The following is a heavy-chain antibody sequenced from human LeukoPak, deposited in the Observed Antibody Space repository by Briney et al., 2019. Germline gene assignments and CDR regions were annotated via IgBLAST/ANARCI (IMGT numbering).Heavy chain of an antibody. J-gene: IGHJ4*02. D-gene: IGHD2/OR15-2a*01. CDR3: ARGRCRNSGCRPYFDY. CDR1: GDSISNYY. Sequence: SETLSLTCTVSGDSISNYYWSWIRQPPGKGLEWIGYIYYSESTNYNPSLKSRVTISTDPSKSQFSLNLRSVTAEDTGIYYCARGRCRNSGCRPYFDYWGQGTQVTVSS. CDR2: IYYSEST. V-gene: IGHV4-59*01.